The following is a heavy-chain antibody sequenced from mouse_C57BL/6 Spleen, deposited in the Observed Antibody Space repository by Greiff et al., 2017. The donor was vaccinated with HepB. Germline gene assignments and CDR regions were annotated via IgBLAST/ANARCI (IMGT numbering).Heavy chain of an antibody. Sequence: VQLQQSGAELARPGASVKMSCTASGYTFTSYTMHWVKQRPGQGLEWIGYINPSSGYTKYNQKFKDKATLTADKSSSTAYMQLSSLTSEDSAVYYCARDDGYYPFAYWGQGTLVTVSA. J-gene: IGHJ3*01. CDR1: GYTFTSYT. V-gene: IGHV1-4*01. CDR2: INPSSGYT. D-gene: IGHD2-3*01. CDR3: ARDDGYYPFAY.